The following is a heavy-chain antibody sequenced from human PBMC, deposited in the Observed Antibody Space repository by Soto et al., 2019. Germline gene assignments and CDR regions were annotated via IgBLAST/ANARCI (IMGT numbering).Heavy chain of an antibody. CDR2: IKQDGSEK. CDR1: GFTFSSYW. Sequence: GGSLRLSCAASGFTFSSYWMSWVRQAPGKGLEWVANIKQDGSEKYYVDSVKGRFTISRDNAKNSLYLQMNSLRAEDTAVYYCERTSGYHAFDYWGQGPLGTVSS. CDR3: ERTSGYHAFDY. J-gene: IGHJ4*02. D-gene: IGHD3-16*02. V-gene: IGHV3-7*03.